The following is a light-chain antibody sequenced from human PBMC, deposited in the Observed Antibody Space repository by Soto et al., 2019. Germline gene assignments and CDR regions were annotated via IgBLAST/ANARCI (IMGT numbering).Light chain of an antibody. CDR2: KAS. CDR3: QHYNSYSEA. CDR1: QTISSW. J-gene: IGKJ1*01. Sequence: IQRTQSPSTLSGSVGDRVTITFRASQTISSWLAWYQQKPGKAPKLLIYKASTLKSGVPSRFSGSGSGTEFTLTISSLQPDDFATYYCQHYNSYSEAFGQGTKVDI. V-gene: IGKV1-5*03.